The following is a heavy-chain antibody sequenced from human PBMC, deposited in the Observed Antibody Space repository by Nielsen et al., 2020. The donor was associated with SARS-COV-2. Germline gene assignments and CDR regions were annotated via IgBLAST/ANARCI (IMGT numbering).Heavy chain of an antibody. D-gene: IGHD6-19*01. CDR2: LNAGNGNT. CDR1: GFTFTSFA. CDR3: ARITPSSGWDY. V-gene: IGHV1-3*01. Sequence: ASVKASCKTSGFTFTSFAIHWVRQAPGQSLEWMGWLNAGNGNTKYSQKFQGRVTMTRDTSANTAYMELSSLTAEDTAVYYCARITPSSGWDYWGQGTLVTVSS. J-gene: IGHJ4*02.